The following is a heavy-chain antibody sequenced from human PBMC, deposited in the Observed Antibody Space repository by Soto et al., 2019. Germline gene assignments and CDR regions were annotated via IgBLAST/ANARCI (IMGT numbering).Heavy chain of an antibody. CDR3: ARTHRDSSGLVFDY. J-gene: IGHJ4*02. CDR2: IYYSGST. CDR1: GGSISGGGYY. Sequence: SETLSLTCTVSGGSISGGGYYGSWIRQHPGKGLEWIGYIYYSGSTYYNPSLKSRVTISVDTSKNQFSLKLSSVTAADTAVYYCARTHRDSSGLVFDYWGQGTLVTVSS. V-gene: IGHV4-31*03. D-gene: IGHD6-19*01.